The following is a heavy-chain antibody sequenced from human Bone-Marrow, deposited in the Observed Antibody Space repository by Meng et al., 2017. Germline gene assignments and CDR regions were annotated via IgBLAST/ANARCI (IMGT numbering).Heavy chain of an antibody. D-gene: IGHD4-11*01. CDR1: GARVPSNSAA. CDR2: TYYRSKWYN. V-gene: IGHV6-1*01. Sequence: QVQLQQSGPGLVKASQPLSLTCSIPGARVPSNSAAWSWIRQSPSRGLEWLGRTYYRSKWYNDYAVSVKSRITVNPDPSKNQFSLQLDSVTPEDTAVYYCVRSNVNNWFDPWGQGTLVTVSS. CDR3: VRSNVNNWFDP. J-gene: IGHJ5*02.